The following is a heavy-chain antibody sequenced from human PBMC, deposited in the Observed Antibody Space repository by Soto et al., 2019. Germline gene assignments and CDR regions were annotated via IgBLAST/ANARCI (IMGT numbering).Heavy chain of an antibody. V-gene: IGHV3-48*01. CDR1: GFTFSSYD. D-gene: IGHD6-19*01. Sequence: VQSGGDLVQPGGSLRLSCAASGFTFSSYDMNWVRQAPGKGPEWVSYMSSSNIIQYADSVKVRFTISRDNAKNLVYLQMNGLRAEDTAVYYCARDRTYSSDYYHCFDYWGQGTLVPVST. J-gene: IGHJ4*02. CDR3: ARDRTYSSDYYHCFDY. CDR2: MSSSNII.